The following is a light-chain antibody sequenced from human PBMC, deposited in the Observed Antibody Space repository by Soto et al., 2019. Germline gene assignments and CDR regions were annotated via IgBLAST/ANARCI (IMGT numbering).Light chain of an antibody. V-gene: IGKV3-15*01. CDR2: RAS. CDR3: QQYGSSPRT. Sequence: IVMTQSPATLSVSPGERATLSCRASQTIYSNVAWFQKRPGQAPRLLIYRASDRATAVPARFSGSGSGTDFTLTISRLEPEDFAVYYCQQYGSSPRTFGQGTKVDIK. J-gene: IGKJ1*01. CDR1: QTIYSN.